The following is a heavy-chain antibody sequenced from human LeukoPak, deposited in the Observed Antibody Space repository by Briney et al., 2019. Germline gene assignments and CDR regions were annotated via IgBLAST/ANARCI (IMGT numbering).Heavy chain of an antibody. CDR2: IKQDGSEK. V-gene: IGHV3-7*01. J-gene: IGHJ4*02. CDR3: ARDRNTDFWSGYYTNYCDY. CDR1: GFTLSTYW. Sequence: GGSLRLSCAASGFTLSTYWMNWVRQAPGKGLEWVATIKQDGSEKYYVDSVKGRFTISRDNAKNSLYLQMNSLRAEGTAVYYCARDRNTDFWSGYYTNYCDYWGQGTLVTVSS. D-gene: IGHD3-3*01.